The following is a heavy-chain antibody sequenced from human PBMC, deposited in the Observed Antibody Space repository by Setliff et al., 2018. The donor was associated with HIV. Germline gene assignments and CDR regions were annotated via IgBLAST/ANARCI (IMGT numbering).Heavy chain of an antibody. Sequence: GASVKVSCKAFGFTFSTSAVQWVRQSRGELLEWIGWVAVGSGASNYAQKFQERVTISTDISTSTAYMELSSLRSEDTALYYCAAGGGSRFSPNAFDIWGRGTVVTVSS. CDR3: AAGGGSRFSPNAFDI. J-gene: IGHJ3*02. D-gene: IGHD1-26*01. CDR1: GFTFSTSA. CDR2: VAVGSGAS. V-gene: IGHV1-58*01.